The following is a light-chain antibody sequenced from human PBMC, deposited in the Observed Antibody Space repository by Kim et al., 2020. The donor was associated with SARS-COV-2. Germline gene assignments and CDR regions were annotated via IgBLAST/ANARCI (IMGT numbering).Light chain of an antibody. V-gene: IGKV2-28*01. CDR1: QSLLDSHGYNY. CDR3: MQALQTPLT. Sequence: DIVMTQSPLSLPVTPGEPASISCRSSQSLLDSHGYNYLDWYLQKPGQSPQLLINLGSNRASGVPDRFSGSGSGTDFTLKISRVEAEDVGVYYCMQALQTPLTFGGGTKVDIK. J-gene: IGKJ4*01. CDR2: LGS.